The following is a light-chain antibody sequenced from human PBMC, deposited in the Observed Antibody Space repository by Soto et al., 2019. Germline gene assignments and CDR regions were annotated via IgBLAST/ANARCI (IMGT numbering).Light chain of an antibody. Sequence: EIVLTQSPGILSLSPGERATLSCRASQSVSNAFLAWYQQKPGQDPSLLIYGASTRATDVPDRFSGSGSGADFTLSISRLEPEDCAVYYCQQYGSSPTRTFGQGTPVAMK. J-gene: IGKJ1*01. V-gene: IGKV3-20*01. CDR3: QQYGSSPTRT. CDR1: QSVSNAF. CDR2: GAS.